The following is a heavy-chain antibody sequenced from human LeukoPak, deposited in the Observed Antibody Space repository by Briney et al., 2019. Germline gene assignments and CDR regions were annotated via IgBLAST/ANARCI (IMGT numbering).Heavy chain of an antibody. CDR1: GGSISSYY. J-gene: IGHJ6*03. CDR2: IYYSGGT. V-gene: IGHV4-59*01. Sequence: SETLSLTCTVSGGSISSYYWSWIRQPPGKGLEWIGYIYYSGGTNYNPSLKSRVTISVDTSKNQFSLKLSSVTAADTAVYYCATSTGLLYQNYYYYYYMGVWGKGTTVTVSS. D-gene: IGHD3-3*01. CDR3: ATSTGLLYQNYYYYYYMGV.